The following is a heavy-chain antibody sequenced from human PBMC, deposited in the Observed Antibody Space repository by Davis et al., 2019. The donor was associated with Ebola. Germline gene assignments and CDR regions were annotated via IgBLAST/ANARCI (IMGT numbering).Heavy chain of an antibody. D-gene: IGHD6-6*01. V-gene: IGHV3-23*01. Sequence: PGGSLRLSCAVSGFTFSNYAMTWVRQAPGKGLEWVSDISGPGTAKYYIDSVKGRFTVSRDNARKSLFLQMNSLSADDTAVYYCARDPEGVSSSSSNLDYWGQGAVVTVSS. CDR3: ARDPEGVSSSSSNLDY. J-gene: IGHJ4*02. CDR2: ISGPGTAK. CDR1: GFTFSNYA.